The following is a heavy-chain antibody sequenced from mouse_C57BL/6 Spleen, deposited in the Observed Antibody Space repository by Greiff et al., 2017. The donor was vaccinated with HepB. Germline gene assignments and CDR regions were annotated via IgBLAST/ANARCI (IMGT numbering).Heavy chain of an antibody. J-gene: IGHJ4*01. Sequence: QVQLQQPGAELVRPGSSVKLSCKASGYTFTSYWMHWVKQMPIQGLEWIGNIDPSDSDTHYNQKFKDKATLTVDKSSSTAYMQLSSLTSEDSAVYYCARRTGTYAMDYWGQGTSVTVSS. V-gene: IGHV1-52*01. CDR3: ARRTGTYAMDY. CDR2: IDPSDSDT. D-gene: IGHD4-1*01. CDR1: GYTFTSYW.